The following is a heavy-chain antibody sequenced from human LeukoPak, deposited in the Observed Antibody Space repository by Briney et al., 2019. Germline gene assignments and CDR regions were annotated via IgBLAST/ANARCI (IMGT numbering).Heavy chain of an antibody. CDR1: GYIFLNYW. D-gene: IGHD2-2*01. Sequence: GESLKISCKGTGYIFLNYWIGWVRQMPGNGLEWMGFIYPGDSGTRDSPSFQGQVTISADKSISTAYLQWSSLRASDTAIYYCVRQRYCSSTSCYHDHYALDVWGQGTTVTVSS. J-gene: IGHJ6*02. CDR3: VRQRYCSSTSCYHDHYALDV. CDR2: IYPGDSGT. V-gene: IGHV5-51*01.